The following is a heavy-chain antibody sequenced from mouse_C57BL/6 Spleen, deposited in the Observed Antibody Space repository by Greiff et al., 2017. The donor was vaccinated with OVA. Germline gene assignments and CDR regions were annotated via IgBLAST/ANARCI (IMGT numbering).Heavy chain of an antibody. V-gene: IGHV5-17*01. CDR1: GFTFSDYG. CDR2: ISSGSSTI. Sequence: EVKLVESGGGLVKPGGSLKLSCAASGFTFSDYGMHWVRQAPEKGLEWVAYISSGSSTIYYADTVKGRFTISRDNAKTTLFLQMTSLRSEDTAMYYCARGYYDYDGEDYFDYWGQGTTLTVSS. D-gene: IGHD2-4*01. J-gene: IGHJ2*01. CDR3: ARGYYDYDGEDYFDY.